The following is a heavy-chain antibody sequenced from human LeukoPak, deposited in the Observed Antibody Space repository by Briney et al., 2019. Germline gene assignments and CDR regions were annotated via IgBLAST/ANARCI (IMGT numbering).Heavy chain of an antibody. Sequence: PSETLSLTCTVSGGSISSDSYYWTWIRQPAGKGLEWIGRVYTSGSTDFNPSLKSRVSISLDTSKNQFSLKLSSVTAEDTAVYYCARGYTYGHGAMFDYWGQGTLVTVSP. CDR1: GGSISSDSYY. CDR2: VYTSGST. V-gene: IGHV4-61*02. CDR3: ARGYTYGHGAMFDY. D-gene: IGHD5-18*01. J-gene: IGHJ4*02.